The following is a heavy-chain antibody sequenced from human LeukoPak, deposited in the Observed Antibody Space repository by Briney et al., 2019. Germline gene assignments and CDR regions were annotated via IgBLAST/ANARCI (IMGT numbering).Heavy chain of an antibody. CDR1: GFTFSSYS. CDR3: ASWELRARWAFDI. V-gene: IGHV3-21*01. J-gene: IGHJ3*02. Sequence: GGSLRLSCAASGFTFSSYSMNWVRQAPGKGLEWVSSISSSSSYIYYADSVKGRFTISRDNAKNSLYLQMNSLRVEDTAVYYCASWELRARWAFDIWGQGTMVTVSS. CDR2: ISSSSSYI. D-gene: IGHD1-26*01.